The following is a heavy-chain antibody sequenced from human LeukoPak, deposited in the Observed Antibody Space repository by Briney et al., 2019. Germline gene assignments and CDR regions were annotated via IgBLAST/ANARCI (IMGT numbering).Heavy chain of an antibody. D-gene: IGHD2-2*03. Sequence: GASVKVSCKASGYTFTGYYMHWVRQAPGQGLEWMGWINPNSGGTNYAQKFQGRVTMTRDTSISPAYMELSRLRSDDTAVYYCARDKGGYCSSTSCSDFDPWGQGTLVTVSS. CDR3: ARDKGGYCSSTSCSDFDP. CDR1: GYTFTGYY. J-gene: IGHJ5*02. V-gene: IGHV1-2*02. CDR2: INPNSGGT.